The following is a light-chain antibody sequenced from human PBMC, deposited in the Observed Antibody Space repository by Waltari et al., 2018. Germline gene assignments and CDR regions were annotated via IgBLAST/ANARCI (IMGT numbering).Light chain of an antibody. CDR1: QTSSTN. CDR3: QQRTNWPRT. V-gene: IGKV3-11*01. CDR2: DAS. J-gene: IGKJ2*02. Sequence: EIVLTQSPATLSLSPGEGATLTCRASQTSSTNLAWYQQQAGQTPRLLIYDASKRATSIPARFSGSGSGTDFTLTISSLEPEDFALYYCQQRTNWPRTFGQGTKLEIK.